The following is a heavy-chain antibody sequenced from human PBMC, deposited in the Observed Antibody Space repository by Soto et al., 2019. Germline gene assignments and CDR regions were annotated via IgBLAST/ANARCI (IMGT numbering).Heavy chain of an antibody. J-gene: IGHJ5*02. CDR2: IFHDGTT. D-gene: IGHD6-13*01. CDR3: ARAWTAAAGWANWFDL. Sequence: QLQLQESGPGLVEPSQTLSLTCTVSGGSISGVGYYWSWIRQNPGKGLEWIGYIFHDGTTYYNPSRKSRLTISVVTSKTQFSLKLNSVTAADTAVYYCARAWTAAAGWANWFDLWGQGTLVTVSS. CDR1: GGSISGVGYY. V-gene: IGHV4-31*03.